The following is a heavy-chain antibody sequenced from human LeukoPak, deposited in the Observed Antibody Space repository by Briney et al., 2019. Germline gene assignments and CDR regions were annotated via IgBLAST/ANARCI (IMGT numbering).Heavy chain of an antibody. CDR3: AREYGDFDY. CDR2: INHSGST. Sequence: TSETLSLTCAVYGGSFSGYYWSWIRQPPGKGLEWIGEINHSGSTNYNPSLKSRVTISVDTSKNQFSLKLSSVTAADTAVYYCAREYGDFDYWGRGVLVTVSS. CDR1: GGSFSGYY. D-gene: IGHD4-17*01. V-gene: IGHV4-34*01. J-gene: IGHJ4*02.